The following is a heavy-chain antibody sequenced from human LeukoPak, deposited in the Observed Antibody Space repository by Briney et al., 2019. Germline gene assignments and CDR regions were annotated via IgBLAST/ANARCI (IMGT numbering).Heavy chain of an antibody. J-gene: IGHJ3*01. CDR1: GGSISSYY. Sequence: SETLSLTCTVSGGSISSYYWTWIRQPPGKGLEWIGYIYTSGSTNYNPSLKSRVTISVDTSKNQFSLKLSSVTTADTAVYYCARRSGSSGWHAFDFWGQGTMATVSS. V-gene: IGHV4-4*09. CDR2: IYTSGST. D-gene: IGHD3-22*01. CDR3: ARRSGSSGWHAFDF.